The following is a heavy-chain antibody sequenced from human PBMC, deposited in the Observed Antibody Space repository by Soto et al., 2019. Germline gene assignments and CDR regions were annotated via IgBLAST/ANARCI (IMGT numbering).Heavy chain of an antibody. CDR2: INHSGST. D-gene: IGHD2-15*01. CDR1: GGSFSGYY. Sequence: SETLSLTCAVYGGSFSGYYWSWIRQPPGKGLEWIGEINHSGSTNYNPSLKSRVTISVDTSKNQFSLKLSSVTAADTAVYYCARGPYCSGGSCYTDVKFSRWGQGTLVTVSS. V-gene: IGHV4-34*01. CDR3: ARGPYCSGGSCYTDVKFSR. J-gene: IGHJ4*02.